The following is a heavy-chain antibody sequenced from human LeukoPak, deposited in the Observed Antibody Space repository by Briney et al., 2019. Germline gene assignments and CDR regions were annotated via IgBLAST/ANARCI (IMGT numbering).Heavy chain of an antibody. V-gene: IGHV3-23*01. CDR3: AKVRSGSANWALRIFDN. D-gene: IGHD1-1*01. Sequence: GGSLRLSCAVAGFAFGSEAMSWVRQSPARGLEWVASISPAGGTTYYADYVKGRFTISRDNSNNTLFVHMNSLRAEDTAVYYCAKVRSGSANWALRIFDNWGQGTLVTVSS. CDR1: GFAFGSEA. J-gene: IGHJ4*02. CDR2: ISPAGGTT.